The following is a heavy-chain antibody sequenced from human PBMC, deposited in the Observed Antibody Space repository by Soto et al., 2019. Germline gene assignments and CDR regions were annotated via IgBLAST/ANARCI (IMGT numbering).Heavy chain of an antibody. D-gene: IGHD6-6*01. J-gene: IGHJ6*03. CDR1: GGTFPSYA. CDR2: IIPIFGTT. Sequence: AAVQVACKASGGTFPSYANSWVRQAPGQGLEWMGWIIPIFGTTGYAQKFQGRVTMTRNNSISTAYMELSSLRSEDTAVYYCARGLESRSFPNSDYYYSYMDVWGKGTTVTVSS. CDR3: ARGLESRSFPNSDYYYSYMDV. V-gene: IGHV1-8*02.